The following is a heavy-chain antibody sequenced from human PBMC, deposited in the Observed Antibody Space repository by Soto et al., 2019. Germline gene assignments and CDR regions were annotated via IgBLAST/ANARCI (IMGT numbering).Heavy chain of an antibody. CDR1: GGTFSSYA. CDR3: ARDLPSIVGANGYYGMDV. CDR2: IIPIFGTA. J-gene: IGHJ6*02. Sequence: SVKVSCKASGGTFSSYAISWVRQAPGQGLEWMGGIIPIFGTANYAQKFQGRVTITADESTSTAYMELSSLRSEDTAVYYCARDLPSIVGANGYYGMDVWGQGTTVTVSS. V-gene: IGHV1-69*13. D-gene: IGHD1-26*01.